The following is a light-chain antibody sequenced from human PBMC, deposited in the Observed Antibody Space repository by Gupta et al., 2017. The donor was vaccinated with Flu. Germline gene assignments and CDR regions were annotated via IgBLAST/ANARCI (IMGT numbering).Light chain of an antibody. CDR2: TGS. J-gene: IGKJ1*01. V-gene: IGKV2-40*01. Sequence: DIVLTQTPLSLPVTPGEPASISCRSSQSLLDSDDGNAYLDWYLQKPGQSPQLLIYTGSYRDSGVPDRFSGSGSGTDFTLKISRVEAEDVGVYYCMQRIEFPWTFGQGTKVEIK. CDR1: QSLLDSDDGNAY. CDR3: MQRIEFPWT.